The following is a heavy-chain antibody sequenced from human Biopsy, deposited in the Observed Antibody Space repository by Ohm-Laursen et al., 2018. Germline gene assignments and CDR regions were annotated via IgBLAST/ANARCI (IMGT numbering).Heavy chain of an antibody. CDR3: AGDRGYYTDRTVPGYFDL. CDR1: GVSISSYF. J-gene: IGHJ2*01. CDR2: VYYTWIT. V-gene: IGHV4-59*01. D-gene: IGHD3-22*01. Sequence: TLSLTCTVSGVSISSYFWSWIRQPPGQGLQWFGYVYYTWITDSNPSLKSRVTISVDTSKKHFSLMLRTVTPADTAIYCCAGDRGYYTDRTVPGYFDLWGRGTLVTVSS.